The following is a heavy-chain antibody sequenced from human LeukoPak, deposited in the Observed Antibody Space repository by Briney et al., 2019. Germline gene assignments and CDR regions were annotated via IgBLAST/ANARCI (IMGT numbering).Heavy chain of an antibody. D-gene: IGHD6-19*01. J-gene: IGHJ4*02. Sequence: SVNLSCKASGGTFSSYAINWVRQPPEQGLEWMGGIIPIFGATTYAQRFQDRVTIIADESTSTAYMELSSLRSEDTAMYYCARDTVAVAGTFDYWGQGTLVTVSS. CDR3: ARDTVAVAGTFDY. CDR1: GGTFSSYA. V-gene: IGHV1-69*13. CDR2: IIPIFGAT.